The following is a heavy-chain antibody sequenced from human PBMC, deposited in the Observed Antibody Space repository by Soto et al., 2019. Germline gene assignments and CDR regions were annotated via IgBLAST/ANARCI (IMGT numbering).Heavy chain of an antibody. Sequence: GGSLRLSCTASGFTFSNYNMNWVRQAPGEGLEWVSYINIGSITIRYADSVKGRFTISRDNAKNSLYLQMNSLRDEDTAMYSCARVNKCEGPAETNWGFDPWGQGTQVTVSS. CDR2: INIGSITI. J-gene: IGHJ5*02. CDR3: ARVNKCEGPAETNWGFDP. CDR1: GFTFSNYN. V-gene: IGHV3-48*02. D-gene: IGHD7-27*01.